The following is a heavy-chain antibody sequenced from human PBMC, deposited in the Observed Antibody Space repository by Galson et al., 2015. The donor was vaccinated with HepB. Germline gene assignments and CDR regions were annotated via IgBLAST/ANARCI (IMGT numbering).Heavy chain of an antibody. J-gene: IGHJ4*02. V-gene: IGHV3-30-3*01. Sequence: SLRLSCAASGFTFSSYAMHWVRQAPGKGLEWVAVISYDGSNKYYADSVKGRFTISRDNSKNTLYLQMNSLRAEDTAVYYCARDLRSSSSPVYYFDYWGQGTLVTVSS. D-gene: IGHD6-6*01. CDR3: ARDLRSSSSPVYYFDY. CDR2: ISYDGSNK. CDR1: GFTFSSYA.